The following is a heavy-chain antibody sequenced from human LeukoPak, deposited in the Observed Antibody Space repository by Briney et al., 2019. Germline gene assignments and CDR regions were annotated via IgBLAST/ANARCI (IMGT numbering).Heavy chain of an antibody. V-gene: IGHV3-74*01. CDR2: INTDGSST. CDR3: ARGDYGGNTNWFDP. CDR1: GFTFSNYW. J-gene: IGHJ5*02. D-gene: IGHD4-23*01. Sequence: GGSLRLSCAASGFTFSNYWMHWVRQAPGKGLVWVSRINTDGSSTSYADSVKGRFTISRDNAKNTLYLQMNSLRAEDTAVYYCARGDYGGNTNWFDPWGQGTLVTVSS.